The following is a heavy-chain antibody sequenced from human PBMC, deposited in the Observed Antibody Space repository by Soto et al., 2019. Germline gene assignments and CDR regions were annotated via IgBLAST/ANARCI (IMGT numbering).Heavy chain of an antibody. D-gene: IGHD3-16*01. CDR2: INPSGGST. J-gene: IGHJ4*02. CDR1: LATFARYP. V-gene: IGHV1-46*01. Sequence: ASMQVSWEACLATFARYPIYCGRPAPGQGLEWMGIINPSGGSTSYAQKFQGRVTMTRDTSTSTVYMELSSLRSEDTAVYDGAREISHYVWGTRVSDWGQGTLVTFS. CDR3: AREISHYVWGTRVSD.